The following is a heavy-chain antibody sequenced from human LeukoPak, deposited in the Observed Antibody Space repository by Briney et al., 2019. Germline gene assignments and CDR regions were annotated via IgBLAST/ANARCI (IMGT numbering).Heavy chain of an antibody. CDR2: ISYDGSSK. Sequence: GRSLRLSCAASGFTFSSYAMHWVRQAPGKGLEWVAVISYDGSSKYYADSVKGRFTIPRDNSKNTLYLQMNSLRAEDTAVYYCARDARDMVVVVTYYFDYWGQGTLVTVSS. D-gene: IGHD3-22*01. V-gene: IGHV3-30-3*01. CDR3: ARDARDMVVVVTYYFDY. CDR1: GFTFSSYA. J-gene: IGHJ4*02.